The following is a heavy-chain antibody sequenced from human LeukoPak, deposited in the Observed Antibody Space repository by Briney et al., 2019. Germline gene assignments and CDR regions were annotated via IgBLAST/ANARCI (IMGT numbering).Heavy chain of an antibody. CDR1: GFTFSSYA. CDR2: ISGSGGST. D-gene: IGHD3-10*01. CDR3: AKGGLRGVIPHSHFDY. Sequence: GGSLRLSCAASGFTFSSYAMSWVRQAPGKGLEWVSAISGSGGSTYYADSVKGRFTISRDNSKNTLYLQMNSLRAEDTAVYYCAKGGLRGVIPHSHFDYWGQGTLVTVSS. J-gene: IGHJ4*02. V-gene: IGHV3-23*01.